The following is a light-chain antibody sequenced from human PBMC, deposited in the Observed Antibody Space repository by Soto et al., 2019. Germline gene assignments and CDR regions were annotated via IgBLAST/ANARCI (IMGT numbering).Light chain of an antibody. V-gene: IGKV1-33*01. CDR1: QDISNY. CDR2: DAS. J-gene: IGKJ4*01. Sequence: DIQMTQSPSSLSASVGDRVTITCQASQDISNYLNWYQQKPGKAPKLLLYDASNLKTGVPSRFSGSGSGTDFTFTISSLQPEDIATDYCQQYDNVPLTFGGGTKVEIK. CDR3: QQYDNVPLT.